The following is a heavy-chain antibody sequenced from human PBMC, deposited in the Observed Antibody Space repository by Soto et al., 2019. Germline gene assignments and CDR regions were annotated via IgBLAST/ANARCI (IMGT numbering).Heavy chain of an antibody. CDR3: ATYLRSDCSSTSCYYDAFDI. D-gene: IGHD2-2*01. CDR2: FDPEDGET. J-gene: IGHJ3*02. CDR1: GYTFTELS. Sequence: ASVKVSCKVSGYTFTELSMHWVRQAPGKGLEWMGGFDPEDGETIYAQKFQGRVTMTEDTSTDTAYMELSSLRSEDTAVYYCATYLRSDCSSTSCYYDAFDIWGQGTMVTVSS. V-gene: IGHV1-24*01.